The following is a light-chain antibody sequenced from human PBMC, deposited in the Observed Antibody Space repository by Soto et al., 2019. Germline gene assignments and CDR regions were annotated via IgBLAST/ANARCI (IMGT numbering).Light chain of an antibody. CDR2: AAF. CDR3: QRYNDK. V-gene: IGKV1-5*01. J-gene: IGKJ1*01. CDR1: QRISSW. Sequence: DIQMTQSPSTLCAFVGDRVTITCRASQRISSWLAWYQQKPWKAPKLLIFAAFNLQSGDPSRFSGSGSGTEFTLTISSLQPDDSATYFCQRYNDKFGQGTKVDIK.